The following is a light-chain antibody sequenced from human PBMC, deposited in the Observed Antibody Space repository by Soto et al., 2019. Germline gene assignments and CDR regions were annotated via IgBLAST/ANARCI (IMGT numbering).Light chain of an antibody. V-gene: IGKV3-15*01. CDR2: RAS. J-gene: IGKJ4*01. CDR1: QNIYSN. CDR3: QQYGSSLT. Sequence: EVVMTQSPATLSVSPGERATPSCRASQNIYSNVAWYQQRPGQAPRLLIYRASTRATGIPARFSGSGSGTDFTLTISRLEPEDFAVYYCQQYGSSLTFGGGTKVDIK.